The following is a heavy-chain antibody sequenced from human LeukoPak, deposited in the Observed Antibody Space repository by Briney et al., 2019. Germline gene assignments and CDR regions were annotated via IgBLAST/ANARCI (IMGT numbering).Heavy chain of an antibody. CDR1: GGSFSSGSYY. V-gene: IGHV4-61*01. D-gene: IGHD6-6*01. CDR3: ARDPQLGPFDY. CDR2: IYYSGST. Sequence: SETLSLTCTVSGGSFSSGSYYWSWIRQPPGKGLEWIGYIYYSGSTNYNPSLKSRVTISVDTSKNQFSLKLSSVTAADTAVYYCARDPQLGPFDYWGQGTLVTVSS. J-gene: IGHJ4*02.